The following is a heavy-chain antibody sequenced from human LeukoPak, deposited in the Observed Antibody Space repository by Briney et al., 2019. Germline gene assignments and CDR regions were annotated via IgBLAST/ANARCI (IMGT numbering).Heavy chain of an antibody. CDR2: IYPGDSDT. Sequence: GESLKISCKGSGYSFTSYWIGWVRQMPGKGLEWMGIIYPGDSDTRYSPSLQGQVTISADKSISTAYLQWSSLKASDTAMYYCARHVGYSSSWPDAFDIWGQGTMVTVSS. J-gene: IGHJ3*02. CDR3: ARHVGYSSSWPDAFDI. D-gene: IGHD6-13*01. V-gene: IGHV5-51*01. CDR1: GYSFTSYW.